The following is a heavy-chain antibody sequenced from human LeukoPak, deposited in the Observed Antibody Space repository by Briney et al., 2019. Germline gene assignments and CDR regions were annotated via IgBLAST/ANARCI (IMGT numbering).Heavy chain of an antibody. V-gene: IGHV3-30*02. CDR3: VAAGWTDLDY. Sequence: GGSLRLSCAASGFTFSSYGMHWVRQAPGKGLEWVAFIRYDGSNKYYADSVKGRFTISRDNSKNTLYLQMNSLRAEDTAVYYVVAAGWTDLDYWGQGTLVTASS. J-gene: IGHJ4*02. D-gene: IGHD2-15*01. CDR2: IRYDGSNK. CDR1: GFTFSSYG.